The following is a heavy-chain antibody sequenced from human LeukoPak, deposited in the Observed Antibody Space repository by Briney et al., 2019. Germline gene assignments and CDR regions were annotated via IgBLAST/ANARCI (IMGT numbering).Heavy chain of an antibody. CDR2: MNIDGSEK. J-gene: IGHJ4*02. V-gene: IGHV3-7*01. CDR3: ARDVPDDYDFWSGPDY. D-gene: IGHD3-3*01. Sequence: GGSLRLSCAASGFTFISYWMGWVRQAPGKRPEWVANMNIDGSEKYYADSVKGRFTISRDNARNSVYLQMNGLRVEDTAVYYCARDVPDDYDFWSGPDYWGQGTLVTVSS. CDR1: GFTFISYW.